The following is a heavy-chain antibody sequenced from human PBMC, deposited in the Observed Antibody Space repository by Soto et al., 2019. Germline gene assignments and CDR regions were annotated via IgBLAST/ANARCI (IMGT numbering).Heavy chain of an antibody. J-gene: IGHJ6*02. V-gene: IGHV1-18*04. CDR1: GYTFTSYY. D-gene: IGHD6-13*01. Sequence: ASVKVSCKASGYTFTSYYMHWVRQAPGQGLEWMGWISAYNGNTNYAQKLQGRVTMTTDTSTSTAYMELRSLRSDDTAVYYCAREVAAAGMGVYYYYGMDVWGQGTTVTVSS. CDR2: ISAYNGNT. CDR3: AREVAAAGMGVYYYYGMDV.